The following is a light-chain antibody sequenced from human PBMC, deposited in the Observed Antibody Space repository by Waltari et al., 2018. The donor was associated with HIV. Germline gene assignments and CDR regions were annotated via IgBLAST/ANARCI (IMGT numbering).Light chain of an antibody. Sequence: QSVLTQPPSASGTPGQRVTISCSGSSSHIESNYLYWYQQLPGTAPERLIYRSIHRPSGVPCRFSGSKSGTSASLAISGLRSEDEADYYCAAWDDSLSVVVFGGGTKLTVL. CDR3: AAWDDSLSVVV. V-gene: IGLV1-47*01. J-gene: IGLJ2*01. CDR2: RSI. CDR1: SSHIESNY.